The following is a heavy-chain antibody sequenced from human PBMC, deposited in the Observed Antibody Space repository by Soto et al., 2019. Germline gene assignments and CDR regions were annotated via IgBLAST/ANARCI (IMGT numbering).Heavy chain of an antibody. CDR3: AKDWGSSGWFNWFDS. CDR1: GFTLSNTG. Sequence: QVQLVESGGGVVQPGTSLRLSCVVSGFTLSNTGVHWVRQAPGKGLEWVAMISHDGFSQHYVDSVRGRFTISRDNSKNTLYLQRDSLRPEDTSVYYCAKDWGSSGWFNWFDSWGQGTLVIVSS. CDR2: ISHDGFSQ. V-gene: IGHV3-30*18. J-gene: IGHJ5*01. D-gene: IGHD6-13*01.